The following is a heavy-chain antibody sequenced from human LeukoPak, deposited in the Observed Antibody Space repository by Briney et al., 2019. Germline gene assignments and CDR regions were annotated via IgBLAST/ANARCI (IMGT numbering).Heavy chain of an antibody. J-gene: IGHJ1*01. CDR3: ARDPPSFQH. CDR1: GFSFSNHG. Sequence: GGSLRLSCAASGFSFSNHGMHWVRQAPGKRLEWVAVIWDDGNNKRYANSVNGRFTISRDNSENTLYLQMNSLRAEDTAVYYCARDPPSFQHWGQGTLVTVSS. CDR2: IWDDGNNK. V-gene: IGHV3-33*01.